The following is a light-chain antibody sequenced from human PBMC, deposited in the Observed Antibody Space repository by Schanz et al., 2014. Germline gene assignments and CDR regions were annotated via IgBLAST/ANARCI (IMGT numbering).Light chain of an antibody. Sequence: EIVLTQSPGTLSLSPGERATLSCRASQSVSSSYLAWYQQKPGQAPRLLIYDASNRATGIPARFSGSGSGTDFTLTISGLEPEDFAVYYCQQRNNWPWTFGQGTKVELK. CDR3: QQRNNWPWT. CDR2: DAS. V-gene: IGKV3D-20*02. CDR1: QSVSSSY. J-gene: IGKJ1*01.